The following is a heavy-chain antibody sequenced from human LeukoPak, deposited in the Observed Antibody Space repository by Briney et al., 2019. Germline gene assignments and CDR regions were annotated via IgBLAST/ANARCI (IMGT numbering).Heavy chain of an antibody. V-gene: IGHV4-59*11. CDR2: IYYSGST. J-gene: IGHJ4*02. D-gene: IGHD2/OR15-2a*01. CDR3: ARGATSLSYFDS. CDR1: GFTFSDHY. Sequence: GSLRLSCAASGFTFSDHYMDWVRQAPGKGLEWIGYIYYSGSTNYNPSLKSRVTISVDTSKNQFSLKLSSVTAADTAVYYCARGATSLSYFDSRGQGTLVTVSS.